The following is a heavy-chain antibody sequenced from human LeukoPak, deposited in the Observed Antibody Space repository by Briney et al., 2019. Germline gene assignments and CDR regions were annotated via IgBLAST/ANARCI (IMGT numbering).Heavy chain of an antibody. CDR2: ISSSSSYT. V-gene: IGHV3-11*03. CDR3: ATTARNSAWFKVIDY. CDR1: GFIFSDYY. J-gene: IGHJ4*02. Sequence: PGGSLRLSCAVSGFIFSDYYMSWIRQAPGKGPEWVSYISSSSSYTNYADSVKGRFTISRDNVKNSLYLQMNSLRAEDTAVYYCATTARNSAWFKVIDYWGRGTLVTVSS. D-gene: IGHD6-19*01.